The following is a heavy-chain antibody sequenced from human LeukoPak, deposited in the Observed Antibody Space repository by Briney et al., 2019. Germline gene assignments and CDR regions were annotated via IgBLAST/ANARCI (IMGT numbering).Heavy chain of an antibody. V-gene: IGHV3-23*01. CDR2: VSASGGRT. D-gene: IGHD4-17*01. J-gene: IGHJ4*02. Sequence: GGSLRLSCAASGFRFSDFAMSWVRRAPGKGLECVSVVSASGGRTYSAESVKARFTISRDNSKNTLYLEMNSLTADDTAVYYCAKGHSDFGTGFDLWGQGTLVTVSS. CDR1: GFRFSDFA. CDR3: AKGHSDFGTGFDL.